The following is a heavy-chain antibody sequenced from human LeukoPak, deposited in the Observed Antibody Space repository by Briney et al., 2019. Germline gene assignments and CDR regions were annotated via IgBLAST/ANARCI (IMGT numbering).Heavy chain of an antibody. CDR2: ISYTGST. CDR1: GGSIRSSSYY. CDR3: AIHIAATYPANWFDR. Sequence: SETLSLTWTVSGGSIRSSSYYGGWIRQPPGEGLEWIGSISYTGSTYYNPSLKSRVTISVDTSKNQFYLKLSSVTAADTAVYYCAIHIAATYPANWFDRWGQGTLVTVSS. D-gene: IGHD6-6*01. V-gene: IGHV4-39*01. J-gene: IGHJ5*02.